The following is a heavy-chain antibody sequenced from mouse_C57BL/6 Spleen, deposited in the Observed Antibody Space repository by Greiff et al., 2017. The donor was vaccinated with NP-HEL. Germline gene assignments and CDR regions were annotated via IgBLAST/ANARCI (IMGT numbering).Heavy chain of an antibody. CDR1: GFTFSNYW. Sequence: EVKLMESGGGLVQPGGSMKLSCVASGFTFSNYWMNWVRQSPEKGLEWVAQIRLKSDNYATHYAESVKGRFTISRDDSKSSVYLQMNNLRAEDTGIYYCTVIYYDYDGFAYWGQGTLVTVSA. CDR3: TVIYYDYDGFAY. J-gene: IGHJ3*01. D-gene: IGHD2-4*01. V-gene: IGHV6-3*01. CDR2: IRLKSDNYAT.